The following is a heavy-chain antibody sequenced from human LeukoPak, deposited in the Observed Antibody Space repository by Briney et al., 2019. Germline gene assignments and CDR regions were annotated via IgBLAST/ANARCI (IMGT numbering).Heavy chain of an antibody. J-gene: IGHJ5*02. CDR3: ARGYYDILTGYFWLDP. CDR2: ISAYNGNT. CDR1: GYTFTGYY. V-gene: IGHV1-18*04. Sequence: ASVKVSCKASGYTFTGYYMHWVRQAPGQVLGWMGWISAYNGNTNYAQKLQGRVTMTTDTSTSTAYMELRSLRSDDTAVYYCARGYYDILTGYFWLDPWGQGTLVTVSS. D-gene: IGHD3-9*01.